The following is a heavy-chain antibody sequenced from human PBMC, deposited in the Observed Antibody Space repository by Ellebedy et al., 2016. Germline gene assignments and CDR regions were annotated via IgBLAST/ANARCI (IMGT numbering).Heavy chain of an antibody. V-gene: IGHV1-18*01. Sequence: ASVKVSCKASGYTFTSYGISWVRQAPGQGLEWMGWISAYNGNTNYAQKLQGRVTITRDTSASTAYMELSSLRSEDTAVYYCARGEGTYDSSGYSDYWGQGTLVTVSS. J-gene: IGHJ4*02. CDR2: ISAYNGNT. CDR3: ARGEGTYDSSGYSDY. CDR1: GYTFTSYG. D-gene: IGHD3-22*01.